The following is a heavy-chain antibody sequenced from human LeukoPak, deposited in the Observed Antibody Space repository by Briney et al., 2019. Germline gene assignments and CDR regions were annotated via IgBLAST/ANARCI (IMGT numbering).Heavy chain of an antibody. Sequence: PSHTLSLTCTVSGGSISSGDYYWRWIRQPPGKGLEWIAYMYYSGSTYYNPSLKSRVTMLADTSKNQLSLKLSSVTAADTAVYYCARPYYYDSRIDPWGQGILVTVSS. D-gene: IGHD3-22*01. V-gene: IGHV4-30-4*01. CDR2: MYYSGST. J-gene: IGHJ5*02. CDR1: GGSISSGDYY. CDR3: ARPYYYDSRIDP.